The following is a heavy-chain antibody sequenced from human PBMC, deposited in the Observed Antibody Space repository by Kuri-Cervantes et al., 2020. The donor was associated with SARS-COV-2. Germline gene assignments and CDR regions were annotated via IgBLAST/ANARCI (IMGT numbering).Heavy chain of an antibody. D-gene: IGHD3-16*01. Sequence: AAVKVSCNASGYSFTTYGISWVRQAPGQGLEWMGWISAYNGNTNYAQKPQGRVTMTTDTSTSTAYMELRSLRTDDTAVYYCVRFRYYDTIREAVDIWGQGTKVTVSS. J-gene: IGHJ3*02. CDR1: GYSFTTYG. V-gene: IGHV1-18*01. CDR2: ISAYNGNT. CDR3: VRFRYYDTIREAVDI.